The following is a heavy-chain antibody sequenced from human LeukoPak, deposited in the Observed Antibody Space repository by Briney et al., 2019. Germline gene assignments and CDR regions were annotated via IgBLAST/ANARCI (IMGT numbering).Heavy chain of an antibody. D-gene: IGHD3-10*01. J-gene: IGHJ4*02. Sequence: PVRTLRLSRAATVFTLTSFWTHSVRQAPQEGPVWVSRIRSDGTSASYADSVKGRFTISRDNAKNTLYLQMNSLRAEDTAVYYCARGYLSGSGRTGGYWGQGTLVTVSS. CDR3: ARGYLSGSGRTGGY. CDR2: IRSDGTSA. V-gene: IGHV3-74*01. CDR1: VFTLTSFW.